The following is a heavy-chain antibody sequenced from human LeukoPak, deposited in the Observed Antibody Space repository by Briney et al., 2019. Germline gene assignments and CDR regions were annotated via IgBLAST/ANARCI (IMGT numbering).Heavy chain of an antibody. V-gene: IGHV3-33*01. D-gene: IGHD3-16*02. J-gene: IGHJ4*02. CDR1: GFTFSSYG. Sequence: GGSLRLACAASGFTFSSYGMHWVRQAPGKGLEWVAVIWYDGSNKYYADSVKGRFTISRDNSKNTLYLQMNSLRAEDTAVYYCARELNDYVWGSYRFNYWGQGTLVTVSS. CDR2: IWYDGSNK. CDR3: ARELNDYVWGSYRFNY.